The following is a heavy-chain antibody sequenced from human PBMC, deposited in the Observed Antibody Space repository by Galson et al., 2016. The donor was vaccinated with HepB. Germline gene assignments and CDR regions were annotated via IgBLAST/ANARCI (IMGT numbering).Heavy chain of an antibody. V-gene: IGHV3-11*01. CDR2: ISSSGSTI. J-gene: IGHJ4*02. D-gene: IGHD2-21*01. Sequence: SLRLSCAASGFAFSDYYMHWIRQAPGKGLEWVSYISSSGSTIYYADSVKGRFTISRDNAKNSVYLQMNSLRAEDPAVYYCARDYILWGFDYWGQGTLVTVSS. CDR1: GFAFSDYY. CDR3: ARDYILWGFDY.